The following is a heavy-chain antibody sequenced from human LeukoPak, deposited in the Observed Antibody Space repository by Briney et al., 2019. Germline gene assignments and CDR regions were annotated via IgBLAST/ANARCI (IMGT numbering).Heavy chain of an antibody. D-gene: IGHD1-1*01. CDR1: GFTFSSYG. J-gene: IGHJ4*02. Sequence: GGSLRLSCAASGFTFSSYGMHWVRQAPGKGLEWVAFIRYDGSNKYYADSVKGRYTISRDNSKNTLYLQMNSLRAEDTAVYYCAKGPLNSADYWGQGTLVTVSS. V-gene: IGHV3-30*02. CDR2: IRYDGSNK. CDR3: AKGPLNSADY.